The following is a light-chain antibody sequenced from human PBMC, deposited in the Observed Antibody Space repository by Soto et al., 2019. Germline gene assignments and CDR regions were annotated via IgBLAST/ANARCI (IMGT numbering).Light chain of an antibody. Sequence: EIVLTQSPGALSLSPGERVTLSCRASQSVSSNYLAWYQQKPGQAPRLLIYGASSRATGIPGRFSGSGAGTGFTLTISRLEPEDFAVYYCQQYGSSPKTFGQGTKV. CDR2: GAS. V-gene: IGKV3-20*01. J-gene: IGKJ1*01. CDR1: QSVSSNY. CDR3: QQYGSSPKT.